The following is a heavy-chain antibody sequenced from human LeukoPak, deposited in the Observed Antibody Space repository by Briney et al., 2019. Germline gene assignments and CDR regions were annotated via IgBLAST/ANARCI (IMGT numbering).Heavy chain of an antibody. CDR1: GFTFSSYA. V-gene: IGHV3-30-3*01. J-gene: IGHJ4*02. CDR2: ISYDGSNK. Sequence: GRSLRLSCAASGFTFSSYAMHWVRQAPGKGLEWAAIISYDGSNKYYADSVKGRFTISRDNSKNTLYLQMNSLRAEDTAVYYCARDFYGSGVNYFDYWGQGTLVTVSS. D-gene: IGHD3-10*01. CDR3: ARDFYGSGVNYFDY.